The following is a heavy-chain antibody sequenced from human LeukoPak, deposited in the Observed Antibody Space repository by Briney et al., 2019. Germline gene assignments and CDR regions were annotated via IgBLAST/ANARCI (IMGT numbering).Heavy chain of an antibody. J-gene: IGHJ5*02. CDR2: IYYSGST. Sequence: PSETLSLTCTVSGGSISSYYWSWIRQPPGKGLEWIGYIYYSGSTNYNPSLKSRVTISVDTSKNQFSLKLSSVTAADTAVYYCARVFQDQLLYDNWFDPWGRGTLVTVSS. CDR1: GGSISSYY. V-gene: IGHV4-59*01. D-gene: IGHD2-2*02. CDR3: ARVFQDQLLYDNWFDP.